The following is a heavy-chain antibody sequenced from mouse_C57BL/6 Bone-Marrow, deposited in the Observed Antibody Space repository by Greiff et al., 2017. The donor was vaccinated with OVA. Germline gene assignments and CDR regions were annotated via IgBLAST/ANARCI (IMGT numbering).Heavy chain of an antibody. V-gene: IGHV1-55*01. CDR3: ARDYGSSPRCAY. CDR2: IYPGSGST. Sequence: QVQLQQSGAELVKPGASVKMSCKASGYTFTSYWITWVKQRPGQGLEWIGDIYPGSGSTNYNEKFKSKATLTVDTSSSTAYMQLSSLTSEDSAVYYCARDYGSSPRCAYWGQGTLVTVSA. CDR1: GYTFTSYW. J-gene: IGHJ3*01. D-gene: IGHD1-1*01.